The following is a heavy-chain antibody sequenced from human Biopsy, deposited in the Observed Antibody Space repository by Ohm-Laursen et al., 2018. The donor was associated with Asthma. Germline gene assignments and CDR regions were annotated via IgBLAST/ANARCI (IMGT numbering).Heavy chain of an antibody. CDR2: VYYSGST. V-gene: IGHV4-59*01. CDR1: GDSINNFY. J-gene: IGHJ4*02. D-gene: IGHD2-21*02. Sequence: SETLSLTCPVSGDSINNFYWSWIRQPPGKGLESIGHVYYSGSTNYNPSLKSRVTISIDASKNQFSLKLTSVTAADTAVYYCARGVDRVTGLLDHFDSWGQGTLVTVSS. CDR3: ARGVDRVTGLLDHFDS.